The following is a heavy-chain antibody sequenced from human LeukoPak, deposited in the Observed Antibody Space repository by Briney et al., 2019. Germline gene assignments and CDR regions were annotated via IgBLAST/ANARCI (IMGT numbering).Heavy chain of an antibody. CDR2: IYYSGST. J-gene: IGHJ4*02. Sequence: PSETLFLTCSVSGGSISSYYWSWIRQPPGKGLEWIGYIYYSGSTNYNPSLKSRVTISVDTSKNQFSLKVNSVTAADTAVYYCARGVWSYQDYWGQGTLVTVSS. CDR1: GGSISSYY. V-gene: IGHV4-59*01. D-gene: IGHD1-26*01. CDR3: ARGVWSYQDY.